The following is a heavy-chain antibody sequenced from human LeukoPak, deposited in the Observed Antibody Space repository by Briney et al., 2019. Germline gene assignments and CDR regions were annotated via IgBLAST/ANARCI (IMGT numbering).Heavy chain of an antibody. D-gene: IGHD1-1*01. CDR2: FDPEDGET. CDR3: ATESPKLHKEEGFDP. V-gene: IGHV1-24*01. J-gene: IGHJ5*02. CDR1: GYTLTELS. Sequence: ASVKVSCKVSGYTLTELSMHWVRQAPGKGLEWMGGFDPEDGETIYAQKFQGRVTMTEDTSTDTAYMELSSLRSKDTAVYYCATESPKLHKEEGFDPWGQGTLVTVSS.